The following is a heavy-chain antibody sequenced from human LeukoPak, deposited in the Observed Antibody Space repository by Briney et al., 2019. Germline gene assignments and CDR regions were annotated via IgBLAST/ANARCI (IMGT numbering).Heavy chain of an antibody. D-gene: IGHD3-22*01. Sequence: ASVKVSCKASGYTFTSYDINWVRQATGQVLEWMGWMNPNSGNTGYAQKFQGRVTMTRNTSISTAYMELSSLRSEDTAVYYCARAPGSGYYSGFDYWGQGTLVTVSS. CDR1: GYTFTSYD. CDR2: MNPNSGNT. CDR3: ARAPGSGYYSGFDY. V-gene: IGHV1-8*01. J-gene: IGHJ4*02.